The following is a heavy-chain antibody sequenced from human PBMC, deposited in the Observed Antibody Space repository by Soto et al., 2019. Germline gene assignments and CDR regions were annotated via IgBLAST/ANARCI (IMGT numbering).Heavy chain of an antibody. Sequence: PGGCLRLSCLGSGFSFNSLNMNWIRRAPGRGLEWVASISVSGDNIYYGDSVQGRFTISRDNSKRSVFLDLSSLRVEDTAVYYCARDLGLLKSLFDYWGQGTLVTVSS. V-gene: IGHV3-21*01. J-gene: IGHJ4*02. CDR2: ISVSGDNI. CDR3: ARDLGLLKSLFDY. CDR1: GFSFNSLN. D-gene: IGHD3-16*01.